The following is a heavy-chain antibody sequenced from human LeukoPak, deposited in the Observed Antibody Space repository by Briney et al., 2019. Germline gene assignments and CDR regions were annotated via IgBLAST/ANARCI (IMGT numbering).Heavy chain of an antibody. CDR2: ISDGGGST. D-gene: IGHD3-10*01. CDR3: AKDPSGVLLWFGELTYFDY. Sequence: QAGGSLRLSCAASGFTFSSYAMSWVRQAPGKGLEWVSAISDGGGSTYYADSVKGRFTVSRDNSKYMLYLHMTSLRVEDTAVYYCAKDPSGVLLWFGELTYFDYWGQGTLVTVSS. V-gene: IGHV3-23*01. CDR1: GFTFSSYA. J-gene: IGHJ4*02.